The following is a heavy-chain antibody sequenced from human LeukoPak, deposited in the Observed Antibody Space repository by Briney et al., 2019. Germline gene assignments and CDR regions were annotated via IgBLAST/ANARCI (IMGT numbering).Heavy chain of an antibody. Sequence: GGSLRLSCAASGFTFSNAWMSWVRQAPGKRLEWVGRIKSKTDGGTTDYAAPVKGRFTISRDDSKTTLYLQMNSLKTEDTAVYYCTTDRRGYSYGSYYYYYYKDVWGKGTTVTVSS. CDR3: TTDRRGYSYGSYYYYYYKDV. J-gene: IGHJ6*03. D-gene: IGHD5-18*01. CDR1: GFTFSNAW. V-gene: IGHV3-15*01. CDR2: IKSKTDGGTT.